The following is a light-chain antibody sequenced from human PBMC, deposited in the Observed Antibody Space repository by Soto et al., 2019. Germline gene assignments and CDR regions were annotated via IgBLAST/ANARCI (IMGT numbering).Light chain of an antibody. CDR1: QSVSSN. CDR3: QQYNNWPPNT. Sequence: EVVMTQSPATLSVSPGERATLSCRASQSVSSNVAWYQQKPGQAPRLLIHGASTRATGIPARFSGSGSGTEFTLTISSLQSEDFAVYYCQQYNNWPPNTFGQGTKVDIK. CDR2: GAS. J-gene: IGKJ2*01. V-gene: IGKV3-15*01.